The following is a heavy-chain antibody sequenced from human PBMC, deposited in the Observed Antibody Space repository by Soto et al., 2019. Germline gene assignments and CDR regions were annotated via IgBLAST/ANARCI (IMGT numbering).Heavy chain of an antibody. CDR1: GFTFTNAW. CDR3: TYITMIRGITGY. CDR2: IKTKTGGGTT. J-gene: IGHJ4*02. D-gene: IGHD3-10*01. Sequence: EVQLVESGGGLVKPGGSVRLSCAASGFTFTNAWMSWVRQVPGKGLEWVGRIKTKTGGGTTDYAAAVRGRFTISRDDSTNTLYLQMNSLETEDTGVYYCTYITMIRGITGYWGQGTLVTVSS. V-gene: IGHV3-15*01.